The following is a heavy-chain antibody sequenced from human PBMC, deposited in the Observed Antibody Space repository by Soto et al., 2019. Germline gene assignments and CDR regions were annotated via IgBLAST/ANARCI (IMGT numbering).Heavy chain of an antibody. CDR3: ARRYAGNFDY. D-gene: IGHD2-8*01. CDR1: GGSISNYY. V-gene: IGHV4-59*01. J-gene: IGHJ4*02. Sequence: QVQLQESGPGLVKPSETLSLTCTVSGGSISNYYWSWIRQPPGKGLEWIGYIYYSGSTNYNPSLKRRVTISVDTSKNQFSLQLSSVAAADTAVYYCARRYAGNFDYWGQGTLVTVSS. CDR2: IYYSGST.